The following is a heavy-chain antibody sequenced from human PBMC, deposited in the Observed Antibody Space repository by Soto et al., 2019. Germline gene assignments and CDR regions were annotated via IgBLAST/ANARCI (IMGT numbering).Heavy chain of an antibody. Sequence: GGTLRLSCAASGFTFSRYWMSWVRQAPGKGLEWVANIKQDGSEKYYVDSVKGRFTISRDNAKNSLYLQMNSLRAEDTAVYYCARDILLWFGELPRSCDFWGPGTLVTVSS. V-gene: IGHV3-7*01. CDR3: ARDILLWFGELPRSCDF. D-gene: IGHD3-10*01. CDR1: GFTFSRYW. CDR2: IKQDGSEK. J-gene: IGHJ4*02.